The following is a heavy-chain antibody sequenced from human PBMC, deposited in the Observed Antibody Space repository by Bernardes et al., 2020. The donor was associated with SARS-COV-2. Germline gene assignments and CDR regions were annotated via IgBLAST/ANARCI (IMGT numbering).Heavy chain of an antibody. D-gene: IGHD6-19*01. CDR3: ARDLGRIAVAGYYYYYYGMDV. CDR2: IWYDGSNK. CDR1: GFTFSSYG. V-gene: IGHV3-33*01. Sequence: GGSLRLSCAASGFTFSSYGMHWVRPAPGKGLEWVAVIWYDGSNKYYADSVKGRFTISRDNSKNTLYLQMNSLRAEDTAVYYCARDLGRIAVAGYYYYYYGMDVWGQGTTVTVSS. J-gene: IGHJ6*02.